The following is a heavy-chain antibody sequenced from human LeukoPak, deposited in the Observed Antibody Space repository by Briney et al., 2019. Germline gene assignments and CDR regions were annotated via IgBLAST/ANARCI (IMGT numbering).Heavy chain of an antibody. Sequence: SETLSLTCIVSGGSISNYYWSWIRQPPGKGLEWIGYIYYSGSTNYNPSLKSRVTISVDTSKNQFSLKLSSVTAEDTAVYYCATGRLYYYDSSGLSFDYWGQGTLVTVSS. V-gene: IGHV4-59*01. J-gene: IGHJ4*02. CDR1: GGSISNYY. D-gene: IGHD3-22*01. CDR2: IYYSGST. CDR3: ATGRLYYYDSSGLSFDY.